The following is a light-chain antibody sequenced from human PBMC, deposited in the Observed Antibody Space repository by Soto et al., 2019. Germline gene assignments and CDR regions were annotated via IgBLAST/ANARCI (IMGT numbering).Light chain of an antibody. V-gene: IGKV4-1*01. Sequence: DIVMTQSPDSLAVSLGERATINCKSSQSVLYSSNNKNYLAWYQQKPGQPPKLLIYWASTRESGVPDRFSGSGSGTDFTLTISSLQAVDVAVYFCQQYYSSPFTFGPGTKVDLK. J-gene: IGKJ3*01. CDR2: WAS. CDR1: QSVLYSSNNKNY. CDR3: QQYYSSPFT.